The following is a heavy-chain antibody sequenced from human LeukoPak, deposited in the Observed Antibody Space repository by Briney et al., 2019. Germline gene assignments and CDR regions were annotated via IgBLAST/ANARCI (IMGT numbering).Heavy chain of an antibody. CDR2: IYTSGST. V-gene: IGHV4-4*07. CDR1: GGSISSYY. D-gene: IGHD3-3*01. Sequence: SETLSLTCTVSGGSISSYYWSWIRQPAGKGLEWIGRIYTSGSTNYNPSLKSRVTMSVDTSKNQFSLKLSSVTAAGTAVYYCARGAERYDFWGGYYKDWFDPWGQGTLVTVSS. J-gene: IGHJ5*02. CDR3: ARGAERYDFWGGYYKDWFDP.